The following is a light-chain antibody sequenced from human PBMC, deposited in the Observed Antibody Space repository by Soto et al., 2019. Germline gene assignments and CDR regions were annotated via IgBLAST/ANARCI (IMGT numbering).Light chain of an antibody. CDR1: QSLSSN. CDR3: QQYNNWPRT. V-gene: IGKV3D-15*01. CDR2: GAS. Sequence: EIVMTQSPGTLSVSPGERVTLSCRASQSLSSNLAWYQHKPGQAPRLLIYGASARATGIPDRFSGGGSGTEYTLTISSLQSEDFAVYYCQQYNNWPRTFGQGTKVDIK. J-gene: IGKJ1*01.